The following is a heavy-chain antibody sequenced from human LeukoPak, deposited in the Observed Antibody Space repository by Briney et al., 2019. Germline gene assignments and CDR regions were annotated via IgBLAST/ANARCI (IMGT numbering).Heavy chain of an antibody. CDR3: ARSGWIQLWFGY. V-gene: IGHV4-61*02. J-gene: IGHJ4*02. D-gene: IGHD5-18*01. Sequence: SQTLTLTCTVSGGSISSGSYYWSWIRQPAGKGLEWIGRIYTSGSTNYNPSLKSRVTISVDTSKNQFSLKLSSVTAADTAVYYCARSGWIQLWFGYWGQGTLVTVSS. CDR2: IYTSGST. CDR1: GGSISSGSYY.